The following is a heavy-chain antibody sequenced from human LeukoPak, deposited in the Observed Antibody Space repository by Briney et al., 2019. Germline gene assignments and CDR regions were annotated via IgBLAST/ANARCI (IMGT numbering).Heavy chain of an antibody. CDR2: RYYSGST. J-gene: IGHJ4*02. CDR1: GGSISSSY. Sequence: SETLSLTCTVSGGSISSSYWSWIRQPPGKGLEWIGYRYYSGSTNYNPSLQSRVTISLDTSKNQLSLKLSSVTAADTAVYYCAREYCSSSSCYFDYWGQGTLVTVSS. V-gene: IGHV4-59*01. CDR3: AREYCSSSSCYFDY. D-gene: IGHD2-2*01.